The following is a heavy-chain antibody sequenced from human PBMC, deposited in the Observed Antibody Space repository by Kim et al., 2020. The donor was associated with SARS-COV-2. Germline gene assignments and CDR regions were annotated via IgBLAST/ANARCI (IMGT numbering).Heavy chain of an antibody. Sequence: SETLSLTCTVSGGSISSYYWSWIRQPPGKGLEWIGYIYYSGSTNYNPSLKSRVTISVDTSKNQFSLKLSSVTAADTAVYYCARERSYCSSTSCYTNWFDPWGQGTLVTVSS. CDR2: IYYSGST. J-gene: IGHJ5*02. CDR1: GGSISSYY. V-gene: IGHV4-59*01. CDR3: ARERSYCSSTSCYTNWFDP. D-gene: IGHD2-2*02.